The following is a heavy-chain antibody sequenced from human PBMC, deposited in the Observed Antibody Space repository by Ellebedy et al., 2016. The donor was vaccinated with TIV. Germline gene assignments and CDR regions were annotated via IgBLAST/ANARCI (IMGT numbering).Heavy chain of an antibody. J-gene: IGHJ4*02. V-gene: IGHV3-23*01. CDR1: GFTFSSYA. D-gene: IGHD2-15*01. CDR2: IRNSGGNT. CDR3: ARVEPKYCSGGRCYFDY. Sequence: GGSLRLSXAASGFTFSSYAMSWVRQAPGKGLEWVSAIRNSGGNTWYADSVKGRFTVSRDNAKNSLYLQMNSLRAEDTAVHYCARVEPKYCSGGRCYFDYWGQGTLVTVSS.